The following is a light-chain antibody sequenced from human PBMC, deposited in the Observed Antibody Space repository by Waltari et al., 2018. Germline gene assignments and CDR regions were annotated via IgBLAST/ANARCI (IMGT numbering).Light chain of an antibody. Sequence: EIVMTQSPATLSVSPGERAILSCRASQTVSSTLAWYQQKPGQAPRLLIYGASTRATGILARFSGSGSGTDFTLTISSLQSEDFAVYYCQQCNNWPYTFGQGTRLEIK. J-gene: IGKJ2*01. CDR1: QTVSST. CDR2: GAS. V-gene: IGKV3-15*01. CDR3: QQCNNWPYT.